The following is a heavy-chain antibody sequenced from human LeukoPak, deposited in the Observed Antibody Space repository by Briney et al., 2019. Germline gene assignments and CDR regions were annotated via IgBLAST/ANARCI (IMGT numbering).Heavy chain of an antibody. J-gene: IGHJ3*02. CDR3: AKDLPLQDYYDSSGAKGAFDI. CDR2: IYSDNT. D-gene: IGHD3-22*01. Sequence: GGSLRLSCTVSGFTVSSNSMSWVRQAPGKGLEWVSFIYSDNTHYSDSVKGRFTISRDNSKNTLYLQMNSLRAEDTAVYYCAKDLPLQDYYDSSGAKGAFDIWGQGTMVTVSS. V-gene: IGHV3-53*01. CDR1: GFTVSSNS.